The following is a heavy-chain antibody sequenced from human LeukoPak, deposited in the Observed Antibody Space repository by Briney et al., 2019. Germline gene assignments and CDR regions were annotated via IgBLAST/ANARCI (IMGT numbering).Heavy chain of an antibody. J-gene: IGHJ4*02. V-gene: IGHV1-2*02. CDR1: GYTFTDYY. Sequence: GASVKVSCKASGYTFTDYYMHWVRQAPGQGLEWMGWINPNSGGTNYAQKFQGRVTMTRDTSISTVYMELSRLRSDDTAVYYRARVPTAEQSDYWGQGTLVTVSS. CDR2: INPNSGGT. CDR3: ARVPTAEQSDY. D-gene: IGHD1/OR15-1a*01.